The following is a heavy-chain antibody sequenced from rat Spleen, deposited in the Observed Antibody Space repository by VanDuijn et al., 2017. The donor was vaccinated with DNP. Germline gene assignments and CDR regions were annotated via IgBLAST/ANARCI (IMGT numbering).Heavy chain of an antibody. D-gene: IGHD1-10*01. V-gene: IGHV5-27*01. J-gene: IGHJ3*01. CDR3: TTDSENSNYGFAY. CDR2: IGHAGDST. CDR1: GLTFSNYD. Sequence: EVQLVESGGGLVQPGRSMKLSCAASGLTFSNYDMAWVRQAPRRSLEWVAFIGHAGDSTYFRDSVKGRFTISRDNAKNTLFLQIDSLRSEDTATYYCTTDSENSNYGFAYWGQGTLVTVSS.